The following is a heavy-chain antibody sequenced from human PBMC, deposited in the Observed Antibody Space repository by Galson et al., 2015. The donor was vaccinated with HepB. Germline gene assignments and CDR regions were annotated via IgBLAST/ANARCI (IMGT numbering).Heavy chain of an antibody. CDR3: AKDPRPGYSSSWYYDY. CDR1: GFIFRSYA. D-gene: IGHD6-13*01. V-gene: IGHV3-23*01. CDR2: ISGSGGST. Sequence: LSCAASGFIFRSYAMSWVRQAPGTGLEWVSAISGSGGSTYYADSVKGRFTISRDNSKNTLYLQMNSLRAEDTAVYYCAKDPRPGYSSSWYYDYWGQGTLVTVSS. J-gene: IGHJ4*02.